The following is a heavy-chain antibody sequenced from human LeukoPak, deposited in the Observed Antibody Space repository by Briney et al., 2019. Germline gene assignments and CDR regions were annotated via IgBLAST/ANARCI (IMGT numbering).Heavy chain of an antibody. Sequence: SETLSLTCTVSGGSISSGDYYWSWIRQPPGKGLEWIGYIYYSGSTYYNPSLKSRVTISVDTSKNQFSLKLSSVTAADTAVYYCARVHSSSWYYFDYWGQGTLVSVSS. CDR2: IYYSGST. D-gene: IGHD6-13*01. V-gene: IGHV4-30-4*08. CDR1: GGSISSGDYY. J-gene: IGHJ4*02. CDR3: ARVHSSSWYYFDY.